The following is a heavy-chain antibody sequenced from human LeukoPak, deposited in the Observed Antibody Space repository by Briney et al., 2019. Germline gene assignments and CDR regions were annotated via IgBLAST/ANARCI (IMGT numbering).Heavy chain of an antibody. CDR1: GGSISSYY. CDR2: IYTSGST. CDR3: ARGVTQQLGYYYSYHMDV. D-gene: IGHD6-13*01. J-gene: IGHJ6*03. V-gene: IGHV4-4*07. Sequence: NPSETLSLTCTVSGGSISSYYWSWIRQPAGKGLEWIGRIYTSGSTNYNPSLKSRVTRSVDTSKNQFFLNLRSVTAADTAVYYCARGVTQQLGYYYSYHMDVWGKGTTVTVSS.